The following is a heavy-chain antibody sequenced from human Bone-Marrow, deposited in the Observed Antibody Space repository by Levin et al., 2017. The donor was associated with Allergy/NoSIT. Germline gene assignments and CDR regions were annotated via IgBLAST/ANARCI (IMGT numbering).Heavy chain of an antibody. Sequence: GGSLRLSCAASGFTFSSYGMHWVRQAPGKGLEWVAVIWYDGSNKYYADSVKGRFTISRDNSKNTLYLQMNSLRAEDTAVYYCAREWDTRITIFGVVIATGMDVWGQGTTVTVSS. CDR3: AREWDTRITIFGVVIATGMDV. V-gene: IGHV3-33*01. J-gene: IGHJ6*02. D-gene: IGHD3-3*01. CDR1: GFTFSSYG. CDR2: IWYDGSNK.